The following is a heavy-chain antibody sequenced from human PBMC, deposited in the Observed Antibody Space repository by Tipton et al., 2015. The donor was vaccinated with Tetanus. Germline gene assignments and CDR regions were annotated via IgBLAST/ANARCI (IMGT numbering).Heavy chain of an antibody. CDR1: GGSVRSGDYD. J-gene: IGHJ4*02. D-gene: IGHD5-12*01. V-gene: IGHV4-61*08. CDR3: ARANNDYPKKGPFDY. CDR2: VHYSGRT. Sequence: TLSLTCTVSGGSVRSGDYDWNWIRQPPGKGLEWIGYVHYSGRTNKSPSLKSRVTLSIDKSKNQFSLGLTSMTAADTAVYYCARANNDYPKKGPFDYWGQGARVIVSS.